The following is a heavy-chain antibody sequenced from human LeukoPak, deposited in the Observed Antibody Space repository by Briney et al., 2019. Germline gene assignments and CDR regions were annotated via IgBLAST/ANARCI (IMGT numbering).Heavy chain of an antibody. V-gene: IGHV3-23*01. Sequence: PGGSLRLSCAASGFTFSSYAMSCVRQAPGKGLEWVSAISVSGGSTYYADSVRGRFTISRDNSKNTLYLQMNSLRAEDTAVYYCAKWAYCSSTSCYGSYYYYYMDVWGKRTRVTVSS. CDR2: ISVSGGST. D-gene: IGHD2-2*01. J-gene: IGHJ6*03. CDR3: AKWAYCSSTSCYGSYYYYYMDV. CDR1: GFTFSSYA.